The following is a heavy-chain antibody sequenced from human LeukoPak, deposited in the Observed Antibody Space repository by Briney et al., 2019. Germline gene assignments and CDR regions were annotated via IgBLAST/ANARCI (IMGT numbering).Heavy chain of an antibody. V-gene: IGHV2-5*01. D-gene: IGHD3-16*01. CDR2: IYWNDDK. CDR1: GFSLSTSGVG. CDR3: ARQPKWTPSPFGDY. J-gene: IGHJ4*02. Sequence: SGPTLVNPTQTLTLTCTFSGFSLSTSGVGVAWIRQPPGKALEWLALIYWNDDKRYSPSLKSRLTITKDTSKNQVVLTVTNMDPVDTATYYCARQPKWTPSPFGDYWGQGTLVTVSS.